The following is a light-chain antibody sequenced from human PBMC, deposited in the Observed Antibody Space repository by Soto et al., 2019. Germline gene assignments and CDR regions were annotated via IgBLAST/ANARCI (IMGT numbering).Light chain of an antibody. Sequence: EIVLTQSPGTLSLSPGDRATLSCRASQRVSGSSLAWYQQKPGRAPWLLIYGGSTRATGVPARFSGSGSGTEFTLTISSLQSEDFAIYYCQQYNNWPPYTFGQGTRLEIK. V-gene: IGKV3D-15*01. CDR1: QRVSGS. CDR2: GGS. J-gene: IGKJ5*01. CDR3: QQYNNWPPYT.